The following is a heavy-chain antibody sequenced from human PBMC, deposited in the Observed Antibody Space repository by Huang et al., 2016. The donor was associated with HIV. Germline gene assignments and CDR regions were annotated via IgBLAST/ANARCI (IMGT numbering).Heavy chain of an antibody. V-gene: IGHV5-51*01. D-gene: IGHD5-12*01. CDR2: LYPGESDT. CDR1: GYSFTRSW. CDR3: ATGPRWLHSNFDY. Sequence: EVQLVQSGAEARKPGESMKISCKGSGYSFTRSWIGGVRQMPGKGLGWLGILYPGESDTTYGSSLQGQVTISADKFINTAYLQWSSLKASDTAMYYCATGPRWLHSNFDYWGQGTLVTVSS. J-gene: IGHJ4*02.